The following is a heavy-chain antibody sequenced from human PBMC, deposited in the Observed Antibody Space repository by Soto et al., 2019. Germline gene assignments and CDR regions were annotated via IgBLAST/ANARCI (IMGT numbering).Heavy chain of an antibody. Sequence: QVQLVQSGAEVKKPGASVKVSCKASGYTFTSYGISWVRQAPGQGLEWMGWISAYNGNTNYAQKLQGRVSMTTDTSTSTVYLEMRSLRSEDTAVYYCARLRRSWGSDYWGQGTLVTVAA. CDR2: ISAYNGNT. J-gene: IGHJ4*02. CDR3: ARLRRSWGSDY. V-gene: IGHV1-18*01. D-gene: IGHD3-16*01. CDR1: GYTFTSYG.